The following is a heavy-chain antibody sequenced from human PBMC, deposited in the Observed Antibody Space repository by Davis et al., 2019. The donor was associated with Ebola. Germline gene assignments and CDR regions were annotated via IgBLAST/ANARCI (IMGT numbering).Heavy chain of an antibody. CDR2: IRSKANSYAT. CDR1: GFTFSGSA. D-gene: IGHD4-17*01. Sequence: GESLKISCAASGFTFSGSAMHWVRQASGKGLEWVGRIRSKANSYATAYAASVKGRFTISRDDSKNTAYLQMNSLRAEDTAVYYCARDLTTVTIDTESLIRYYYYYGMDVWGQGTTVTVSS. V-gene: IGHV3-73*01. CDR3: ARDLTTVTIDTESLIRYYYYYGMDV. J-gene: IGHJ6*02.